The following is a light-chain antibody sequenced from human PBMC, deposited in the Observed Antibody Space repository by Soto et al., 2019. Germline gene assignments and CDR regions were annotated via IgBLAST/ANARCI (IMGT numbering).Light chain of an antibody. J-gene: IGKJ2*01. V-gene: IGKV1-39*01. Sequence: DIQMTQSPSSLSASVGDRVTITCRASQSISSYLNWYQQKPGKAPKLLIYAASSLQSAVPSRFSGSGSGTDFTLTISSLQPEDFATYYCQQSYSTRYTFGQGTKLEIK. CDR1: QSISSY. CDR3: QQSYSTRYT. CDR2: AAS.